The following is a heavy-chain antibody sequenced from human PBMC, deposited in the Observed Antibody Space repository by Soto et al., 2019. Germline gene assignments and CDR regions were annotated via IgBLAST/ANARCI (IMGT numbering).Heavy chain of an antibody. CDR2: ISGSGGST. J-gene: IGHJ4*02. V-gene: IGHV3-23*01. D-gene: IGHD6-13*01. CDR3: AKTQYSSRWYDREFDF. Sequence: PGGSLRLSCAASGFTFSSYAMSWVRQAPGKGLEWVSAISGSGGSTYYADSVKGRFTISRDNSKNTLYLQMNSLRAEDTAVYYCAKTQYSSRWYDREFDFWGQGTPVTVSS. CDR1: GFTFSSYA.